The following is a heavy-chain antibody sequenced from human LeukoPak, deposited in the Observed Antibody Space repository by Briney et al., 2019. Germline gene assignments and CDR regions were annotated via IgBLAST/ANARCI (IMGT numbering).Heavy chain of an antibody. D-gene: IGHD6-19*01. CDR1: GASISTIISY. Sequence: PSETLSLTCTVSGASISTIISYWGWIRQTPGKGLEWIGSIYYSGTTYYNPSLESRVTISIDTSKNQFSVKLTSVTAADTAVYYCARDQGAVAGTDPWGQGTLVTVSS. CDR2: IYYSGTT. CDR3: ARDQGAVAGTDP. J-gene: IGHJ5*02. V-gene: IGHV4-39*07.